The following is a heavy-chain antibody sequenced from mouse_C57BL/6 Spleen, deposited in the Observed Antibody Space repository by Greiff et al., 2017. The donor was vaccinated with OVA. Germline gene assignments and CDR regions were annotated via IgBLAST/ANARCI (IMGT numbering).Heavy chain of an antibody. V-gene: IGHV1-9*01. J-gene: IGHJ2*01. CDR1: GYTFTGYW. CDR2: ILPGSGST. CDR3: AREGTTTVVATNYFDY. D-gene: IGHD1-1*01. Sequence: VQLQQSGAELMKPGASVKLSCKAPGYTFTGYWIEWVKQRPGHGLEWIGEILPGSGSTNYNEKFKGKATFTADTSSNTAYMQLSSLTTEDSAIYYCAREGTTTVVATNYFDYWGQGTTLTVSS.